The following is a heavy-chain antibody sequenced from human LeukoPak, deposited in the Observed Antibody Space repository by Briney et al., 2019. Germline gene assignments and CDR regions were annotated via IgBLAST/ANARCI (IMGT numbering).Heavy chain of an antibody. CDR1: GYTFSTYW. Sequence: GESLKISCKGSGYTFSTYWIGWVRQMPGKGLEWMGIIYPGDSDRRYSPSFQGQVTMSADKSISTAYLQWSSLKDSDTAMYFCTRRRVTYSNSSGRSRYYFDYWGQGTLVTVSS. V-gene: IGHV5-51*01. J-gene: IGHJ4*02. CDR3: TRRRVTYSNSSGRSRYYFDY. D-gene: IGHD6-6*01. CDR2: IYPGDSDR.